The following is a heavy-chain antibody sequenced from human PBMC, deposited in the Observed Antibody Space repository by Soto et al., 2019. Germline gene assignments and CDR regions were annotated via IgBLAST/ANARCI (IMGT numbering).Heavy chain of an antibody. CDR3: AHVPGSGQLLYSYYYYMDV. D-gene: IGHD3-10*01. CDR2: IYWDDDK. Sequence: ITLKESGPPLVKPPQPLTLTCTFSGFSLTTRGVGVGWIRQPPGKALEWLALIYWDDDKRYSPSLKSRLTITKDTSKNQVVLTLTNMDPVDTATYYCAHVPGSGQLLYSYYYYMDVWGKGATVAVS. J-gene: IGHJ6*03. CDR1: GFSLTTRGVG. V-gene: IGHV2-5*02.